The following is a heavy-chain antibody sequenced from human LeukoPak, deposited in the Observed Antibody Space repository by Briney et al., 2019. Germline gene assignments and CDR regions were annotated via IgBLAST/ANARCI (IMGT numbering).Heavy chain of an antibody. CDR2: IKSKTDGGTT. CDR1: GFTFSNAC. D-gene: IGHD3-10*01. V-gene: IGHV3-15*01. CDR3: TTDSVSLWFGELLYPGYFDY. J-gene: IGHJ4*02. Sequence: GGSLRLSCAASGFTFSNACMSWVRQAPGKGLEWVGRIKSKTDGGTTDYAARLKGRFTISRDDSKNTLYLQMNSLKTEDTAVYYCTTDSVSLWFGELLYPGYFDYWGQGTLVTV.